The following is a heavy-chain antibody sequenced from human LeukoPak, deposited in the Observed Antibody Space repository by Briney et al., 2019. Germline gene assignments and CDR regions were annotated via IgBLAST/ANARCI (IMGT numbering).Heavy chain of an antibody. CDR2: TYYRSKWYN. Sequence: SQTLSLTCVISGGSVSSNSGAWNWIRQSPSRGLEWLGRTYYRSKWYNEYALSVKSRITINPDTTKNQFSLQLSSVTPEDTAAYYCVRGGVEAPAAMGFDYWGQGTLVTVSS. D-gene: IGHD2-2*01. J-gene: IGHJ4*02. V-gene: IGHV6-1*01. CDR3: VRGGVEAPAAMGFDY. CDR1: GGSVSSNSGA.